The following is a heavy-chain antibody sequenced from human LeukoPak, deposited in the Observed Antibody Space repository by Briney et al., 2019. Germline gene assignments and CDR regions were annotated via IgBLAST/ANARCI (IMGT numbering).Heavy chain of an antibody. J-gene: IGHJ1*01. D-gene: IGHD2-21*01. CDR2: INHSGST. CDR1: GGSFSGYY. V-gene: IGHV4-34*01. CDR3: ARGDWSAAEYFQH. Sequence: PSETLSLTCAVYGGSFSGYYWSWIRQPPGKGLEWIGEINHSGSTNYNPSLKSRVTISVDTSKNQFSLKLSSVTAADTAVYYCARGDWSAAEYFQHWGQGTLVTVSS.